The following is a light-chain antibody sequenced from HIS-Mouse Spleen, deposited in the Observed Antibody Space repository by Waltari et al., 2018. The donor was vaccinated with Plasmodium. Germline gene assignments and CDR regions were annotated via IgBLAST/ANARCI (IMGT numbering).Light chain of an antibody. CDR1: ALPKKY. CDR3: YSTDSSGNHRV. CDR2: EDS. Sequence: SYELTQPPSVSVYPGQTARITCPGDALPKKYHYWYQQKSGQAPVLVIYEDSKRPSGIPERFSGSSSGTMATLTISGAQVEDEADYYCYSTDSSGNHRVFGGGTKLTVL. V-gene: IGLV3-10*01. J-gene: IGLJ3*02.